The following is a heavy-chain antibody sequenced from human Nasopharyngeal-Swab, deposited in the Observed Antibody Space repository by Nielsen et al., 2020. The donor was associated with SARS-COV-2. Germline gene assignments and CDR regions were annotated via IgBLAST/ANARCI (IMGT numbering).Heavy chain of an antibody. D-gene: IGHD3-9*01. J-gene: IGHJ5*02. V-gene: IGHV4-34*01. Sequence: WRRQCHGQGPEWVGEISHSGSTNYNPSLKRRGTISVDTSKNQFSLKLSSVTAADTAVYYCARGAPDDILTGSGDGPRFDPWGQGTLVTVSS. CDR2: ISHSGST. CDR3: ARGAPDDILTGSGDGPRFDP.